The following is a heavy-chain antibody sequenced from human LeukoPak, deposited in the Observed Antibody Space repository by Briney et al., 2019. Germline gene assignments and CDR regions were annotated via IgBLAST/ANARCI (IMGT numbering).Heavy chain of an antibody. CDR1: GGSFSGYY. D-gene: IGHD6-6*01. Sequence: SETLSLTCAVYGGSFSGYYWSWIRQPPGKGLEWIGEINHSGSTNYNPSLKSRVTISVDTSKNQFFLKLTSLTAADTAVFYCARRSSSSGYYYYMDVWGKGTTVTVSS. J-gene: IGHJ6*03. CDR2: INHSGST. CDR3: ARRSSSSGYYYYMDV. V-gene: IGHV4-34*01.